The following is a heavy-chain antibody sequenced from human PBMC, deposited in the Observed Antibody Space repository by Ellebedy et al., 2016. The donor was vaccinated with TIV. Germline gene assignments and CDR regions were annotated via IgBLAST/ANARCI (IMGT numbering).Heavy chain of an antibody. J-gene: IGHJ4*02. V-gene: IGHV3-23*01. CDR3: RAYGSGNRRAFEH. D-gene: IGHD3-10*01. Sequence: GESLKISCAASGFTFSDYDMSWVRQAPGKGPEWVSAITNSGAGTYYGNSVKGRFTISRDNSKNTVYLQMNSLRAEDTALYYCRAYGSGNRRAFEHWGQGTLVTVSS. CDR1: GFTFSDYD. CDR2: ITNSGAGT.